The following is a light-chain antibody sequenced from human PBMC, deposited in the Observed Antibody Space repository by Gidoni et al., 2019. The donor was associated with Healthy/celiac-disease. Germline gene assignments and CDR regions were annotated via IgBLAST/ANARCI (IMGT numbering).Light chain of an antibody. CDR3: KQYEPKT. V-gene: IGKV3-20*01. CDR2: GAS. Sequence: EIVLPQSPGTLSLSPGERATLSCRASQSVSSSYLAWYQQKPGQAPRLLIYGASSRATGIPARFSGSGSGTDFTLTISRLEPEDFAVYYCKQYEPKTFGQGTKVEIK. CDR1: QSVSSSY. J-gene: IGKJ1*01.